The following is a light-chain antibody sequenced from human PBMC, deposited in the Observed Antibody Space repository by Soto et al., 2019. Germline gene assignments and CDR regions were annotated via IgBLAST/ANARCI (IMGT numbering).Light chain of an antibody. CDR2: DAS. V-gene: IGKV3-11*01. J-gene: IGKJ4*01. Sequence: EIVLTQSPATLSLSPGERATLSCRASQSVSNYLAWFQQKPGQAPRLLLSDASNRATGIPARFSGSGSGTDFTRTISSLEPEDVAVYYCQQRSSWPLLTFGGGTKVEI. CDR1: QSVSNY. CDR3: QQRSSWPLLT.